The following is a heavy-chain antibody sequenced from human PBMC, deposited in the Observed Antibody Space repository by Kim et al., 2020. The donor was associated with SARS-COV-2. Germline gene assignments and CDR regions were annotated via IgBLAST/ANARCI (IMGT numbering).Heavy chain of an antibody. D-gene: IGHD2-15*01. J-gene: IGHJ4*02. V-gene: IGHV1-69*01. Sequence: NYAEKSQGRVRITADESTSTAYMELSSLRSEDTAVYYCARTGAEGQGGGYWGQGTLVTVSS. CDR3: ARTGAEGQGGGY.